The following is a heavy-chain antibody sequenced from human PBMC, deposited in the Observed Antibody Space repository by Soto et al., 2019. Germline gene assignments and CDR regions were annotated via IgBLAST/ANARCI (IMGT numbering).Heavy chain of an antibody. V-gene: IGHV4-39*01. D-gene: IGHD6-13*01. J-gene: IGHJ4*02. Sequence: QLQLQESGPGLVKPSETLSLTCTVSGGSISSSSYYWGWIRQPPGKGLEWIGSIYYSGSTYYNPSLKSRVTISVDTSKNQFSLKLSSETAADTAVYYCASTSSSWPYYFDYWGQGTLVTVSS. CDR1: GGSISSSSYY. CDR2: IYYSGST. CDR3: ASTSSSWPYYFDY.